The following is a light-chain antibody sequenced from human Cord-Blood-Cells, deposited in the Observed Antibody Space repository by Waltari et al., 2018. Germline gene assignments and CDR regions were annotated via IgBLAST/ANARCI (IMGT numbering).Light chain of an antibody. CDR3: QQSYSTPFT. Sequence: DIQMTQSPSSLSAAFGDRVTITCRASQSISSYLNWYQQKPGKAPKLLIYAASSFQIGVPSRFSGSGSGTDFTLTISSLQPEDFATYYCQQSYSTPFTFGPGTKVDIK. J-gene: IGKJ3*01. V-gene: IGKV1-39*01. CDR2: AAS. CDR1: QSISSY.